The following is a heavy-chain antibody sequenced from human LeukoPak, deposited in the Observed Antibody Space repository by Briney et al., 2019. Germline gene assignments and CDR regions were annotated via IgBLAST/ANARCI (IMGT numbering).Heavy chain of an antibody. CDR3: ARGYCSSTSCLYRTRKENWFDP. D-gene: IGHD2-2*01. CDR2: ISAYNGNT. V-gene: IGHV1-18*01. J-gene: IGHJ5*02. Sequence: ASVKVSCKASGYTFTSYGISWVRQAPGQGLEWMGWISAYNGNTNYAQKLQGRVTMTTDTSTSTAYMELSRLRSDDTAVYYCARGYCSSTSCLYRTRKENWFDPWGQGTLVTVSS. CDR1: GYTFTSYG.